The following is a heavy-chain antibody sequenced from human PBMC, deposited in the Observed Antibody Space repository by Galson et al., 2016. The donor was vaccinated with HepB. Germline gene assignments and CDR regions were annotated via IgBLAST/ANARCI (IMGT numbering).Heavy chain of an antibody. J-gene: IGHJ3*01. Sequence: TLSLTCTVSGGSISSGGYYWNWIRQHPGKGLEWVGYTYYTGSTSYTPSLKSRVTISIDTSKNQFSLKLSSVTAADTAVYFCARARYGDFYNDAFDLWGQGTMVTVSS. CDR1: GGSISSGGYY. CDR3: ARARYGDFYNDAFDL. V-gene: IGHV4-31*03. CDR2: TYYTGST. D-gene: IGHD4-17*01.